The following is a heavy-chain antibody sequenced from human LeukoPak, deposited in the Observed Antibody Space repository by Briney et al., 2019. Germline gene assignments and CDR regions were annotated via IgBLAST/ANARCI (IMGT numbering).Heavy chain of an antibody. CDR3: AKDPGSGSYYGYHFDY. CDR1: GFTFSSYG. J-gene: IGHJ4*02. V-gene: IGHV3-30*18. Sequence: QPGRSLRLSCAASGFTFSSYGMRWVRQAPGKGLEWVAVISYDGSNKYFADSVKGRFTISRDNSKNTLYLQMNRLRAEDTAVYFCAKDPGSGSYYGYHFDYWGQGTLVTVSS. CDR2: ISYDGSNK. D-gene: IGHD1-26*01.